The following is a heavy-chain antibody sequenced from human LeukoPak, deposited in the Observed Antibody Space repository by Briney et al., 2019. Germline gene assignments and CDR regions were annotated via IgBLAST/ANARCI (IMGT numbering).Heavy chain of an antibody. D-gene: IGHD3-10*02. CDR2: ISSSGSTI. V-gene: IGHV3-11*04. J-gene: IGHJ6*04. CDR3: AELGITMIGGV. CDR1: GFTFSDHY. Sequence: GGSLRLSRAASGFTFSDHYMTWIRQAPGKGLEWVSYISSSGSTIYYADSVKGRFTISRDNAKNSLYLQMNSLRAEDTAVYYCAELGITMIGGVWGKGTTVTISS.